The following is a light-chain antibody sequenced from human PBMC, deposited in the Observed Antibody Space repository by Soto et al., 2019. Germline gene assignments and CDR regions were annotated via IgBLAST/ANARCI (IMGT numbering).Light chain of an antibody. V-gene: IGLV2-11*01. CDR2: DVS. CDR3: AAWDDSLSGPV. Sequence: QSALTQPRSVSGSPGQSVTISCTGTSNDVGGYNFVSWYQQYPGKVPKLIIYDVSQRPSGVPDRFSGSKSGTSASLAISGLRSEDEADYYCAAWDDSLSGPVFGAGTKVTVL. J-gene: IGLJ1*01. CDR1: SNDVGGYNF.